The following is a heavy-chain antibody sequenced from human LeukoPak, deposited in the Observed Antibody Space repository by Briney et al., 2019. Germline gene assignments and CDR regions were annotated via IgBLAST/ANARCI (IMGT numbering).Heavy chain of an antibody. CDR2: IRSKAYGGTT. J-gene: IGHJ6*03. CDR3: TSDGFMDV. V-gene: IGHV3-49*04. Sequence: PGGSLRLSCTASGFTFGDYAMSWVRQAPGKGLEWVGFIRSKAYGGTTEYAASVKGRFTISRDDSKSIAYLQMNSLKIEDTAVYYCTSDGFMDVWGKGTTVTVSS. D-gene: IGHD2-2*03. CDR1: GFTFGDYA.